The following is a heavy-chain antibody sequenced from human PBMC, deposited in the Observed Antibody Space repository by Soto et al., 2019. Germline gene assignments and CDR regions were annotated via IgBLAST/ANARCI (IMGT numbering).Heavy chain of an antibody. D-gene: IGHD2-2*01. V-gene: IGHV3-30-3*01. Sequence: PGGSLRLSCAASGFTFSSYAMHWVRQAPGKGLEWVAVISYDGSNKYYADSVKGRFTISRDNSKNTLYLQMNSLRAEDTAVYYCARGPRLGDVVPAAMLSYYYYGMDVWGQGTTVTVSS. CDR3: ARGPRLGDVVPAAMLSYYYYGMDV. CDR1: GFTFSSYA. CDR2: ISYDGSNK. J-gene: IGHJ6*02.